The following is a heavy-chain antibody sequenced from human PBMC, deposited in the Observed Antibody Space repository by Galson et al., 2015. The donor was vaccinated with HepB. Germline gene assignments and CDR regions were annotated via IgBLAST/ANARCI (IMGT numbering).Heavy chain of an antibody. J-gene: IGHJ3*02. Sequence: SEPLSLTCAVYGGSFSGYYWSWIRQPPGKGLEWIGEINHSGSTNYNPSLKSRVTISVDTSKNQFSLKLSSVTAADTAVYYCAYDSSGSDAFDIWGQGTMVTVSS. CDR3: AYDSSGSDAFDI. CDR2: INHSGST. D-gene: IGHD6-19*01. V-gene: IGHV4-34*01. CDR1: GGSFSGYY.